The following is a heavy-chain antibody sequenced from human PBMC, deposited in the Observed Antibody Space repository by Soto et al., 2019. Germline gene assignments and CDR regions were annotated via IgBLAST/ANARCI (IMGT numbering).Heavy chain of an antibody. D-gene: IGHD3-16*01. CDR2: VSYDGSKK. Sequence: QVQLVESGGGVVQPRRSLRLSCAASGFIFTSYIVHWVRQAPGKGLEWVASVSYDGSKKHYADSVKGRFSISRDNSKNTVYLQMNSLRTEDTAVYYWARDKGLLFDCNFYSWGQGTLVTVSS. CDR3: ARDKGLLFDCNFYS. V-gene: IGHV3-30*01. CDR1: GFIFTSYI. J-gene: IGHJ4*02.